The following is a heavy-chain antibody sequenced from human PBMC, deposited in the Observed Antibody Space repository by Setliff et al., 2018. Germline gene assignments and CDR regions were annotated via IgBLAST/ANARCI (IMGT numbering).Heavy chain of an antibody. CDR1: GFSLSTSGMC. CDR3: ARAYYDSSGYYPLVY. V-gene: IGHV2-70*11. Sequence: SGPTLVNPTQTLTLTCTFSGFSLSTSGMCVSWIRQPPGQALEWLARIDWDDEKSYSTSLKSRLTISKDTSKSQVVLTMTNMDPVDTATYYCARAYYDSSGYYPLVYWGQGTLVTVSS. J-gene: IGHJ4*02. CDR2: IDWDDEK. D-gene: IGHD3-22*01.